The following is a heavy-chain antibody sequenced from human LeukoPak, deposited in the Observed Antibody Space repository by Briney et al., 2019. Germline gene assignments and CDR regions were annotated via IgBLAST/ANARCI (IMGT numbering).Heavy chain of an antibody. J-gene: IGHJ3*02. V-gene: IGHV1-46*01. CDR1: GYTFTSYY. Sequence: ASVKVSCKASGYTFTSYYMHWVRQAPGQGLEWMGIINPSGGSTSYAQEFQGRVTMTRDTSTSTVYMELSSLRSEDTAVYYCAREGGGNDAFDIWGQGTMVTVSS. D-gene: IGHD2-15*01. CDR2: INPSGGST. CDR3: AREGGGNDAFDI.